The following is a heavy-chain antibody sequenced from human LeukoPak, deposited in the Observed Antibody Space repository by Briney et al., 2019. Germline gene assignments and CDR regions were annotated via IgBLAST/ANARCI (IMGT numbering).Heavy chain of an antibody. Sequence: SETLSLTCTVSGGSISSGSYYWSWIRQPAGKGLEWIGTIYYSGTTYYNPSLESRVTISEDTSKNQFSLTLRSVTAADTAVYYCARQISDYYYYYMDVWGEGTTVTVSS. V-gene: IGHV4-39*01. CDR2: IYYSGTT. D-gene: IGHD3-10*01. J-gene: IGHJ6*03. CDR1: GGSISSGSYY. CDR3: ARQISDYYYYYMDV.